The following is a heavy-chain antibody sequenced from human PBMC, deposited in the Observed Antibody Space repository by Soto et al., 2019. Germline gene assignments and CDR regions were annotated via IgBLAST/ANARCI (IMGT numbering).Heavy chain of an antibody. D-gene: IGHD5-12*01. CDR3: ARRDIVATIKGDY. Sequence: SETLSLTCAASGGSISSSSWWSWVRQPPGKGLEWIGEIFHSGTTKYNPSLKSRVTISVDESANQFSLKLNSVTAADTAVYYCARRDIVATIKGDYWGQGTLVTVSS. CDR1: GGSISSSSW. CDR2: IFHSGTT. V-gene: IGHV4-4*02. J-gene: IGHJ4*02.